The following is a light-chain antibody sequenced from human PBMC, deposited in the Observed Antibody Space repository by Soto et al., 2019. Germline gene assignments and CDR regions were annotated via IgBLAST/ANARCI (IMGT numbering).Light chain of an antibody. Sequence: EIVLTQSPGTLSLSPGERATLSCRASQSVSSSYLAWYQRKPGQAPRLLIYGASSRATGIPDRFSGSGSGTDFTLTISRLEPEDFAVYYCQQYDNSPWTFGQGTKVEIK. V-gene: IGKV3-20*01. CDR2: GAS. CDR3: QQYDNSPWT. J-gene: IGKJ1*01. CDR1: QSVSSSY.